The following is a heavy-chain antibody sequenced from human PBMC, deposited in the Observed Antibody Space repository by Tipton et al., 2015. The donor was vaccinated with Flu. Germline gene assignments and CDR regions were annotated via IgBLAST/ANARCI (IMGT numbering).Heavy chain of an antibody. Sequence: TLSLTCTVSGSSISSDYYWGWVRQPPGKGLEWIGEINHRGSTTYDPSLKSRVTISVDTSNNQFSLKLNSVTAADTAVYYCARYYFDSSGVNWFDSWGQGTLVTVSS. V-gene: IGHV4-38-2*02. CDR2: INHRGST. J-gene: IGHJ5*01. D-gene: IGHD3-22*01. CDR1: GSSISSDYY. CDR3: ARYYFDSSGVNWFDS.